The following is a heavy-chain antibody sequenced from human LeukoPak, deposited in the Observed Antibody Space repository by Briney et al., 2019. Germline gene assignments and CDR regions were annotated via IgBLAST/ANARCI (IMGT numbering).Heavy chain of an antibody. J-gene: IGHJ5*02. V-gene: IGHV3-9*01. CDR2: ISWNSGSI. CDR3: AKGLVVTQSWFDP. D-gene: IGHD4-23*01. Sequence: LRLSCAASGFTFDDYAMHWVRQAPGKGLEWVSGISWNSGSIGYADSVKGRFTISRDNAKNSLYLQMNSLRAEDTALYYCAKGLVVTQSWFDPWGQGTLVTVSS. CDR1: GFTFDDYA.